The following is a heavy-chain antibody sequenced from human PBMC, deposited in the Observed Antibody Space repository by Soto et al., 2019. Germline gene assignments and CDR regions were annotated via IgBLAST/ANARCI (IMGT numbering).Heavy chain of an antibody. Sequence: QVHLQESGPGLVKPSETLSLTCSVSGGTISGYYWTWIRQPAGKGLEWIGRIYSSGNTKYNPSLPSRVTMSLDTSTNQFSLRLTSVTAAGTAVYYCARGQRFSDCFDPWGQGTSVTVSS. D-gene: IGHD3-3*01. CDR1: GGTISGYY. V-gene: IGHV4-4*07. CDR3: ARGQRFSDCFDP. CDR2: IYSSGNT. J-gene: IGHJ5*02.